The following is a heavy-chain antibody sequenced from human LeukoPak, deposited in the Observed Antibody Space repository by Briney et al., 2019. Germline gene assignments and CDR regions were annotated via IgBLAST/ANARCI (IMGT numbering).Heavy chain of an antibody. CDR1: GFNFSSFS. CDR3: GRGGSTGSWFNY. J-gene: IGHJ4*02. V-gene: IGHV3-48*01. CDR2: IHSTSSPI. Sequence: GGSLRLSCAACGFNFSSFSMTWVRQAPGKGLEWISYIHSTSSPIYYADSVKGRFTVSRDSAKNSLYLQMNSLTAEDTAVYYCGRGGSTGSWFNYWGQGTLVTVSS. D-gene: IGHD6-13*01.